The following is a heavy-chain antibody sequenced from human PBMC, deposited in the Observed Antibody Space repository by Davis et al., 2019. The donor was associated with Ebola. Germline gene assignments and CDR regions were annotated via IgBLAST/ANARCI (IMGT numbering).Heavy chain of an antibody. CDR1: GFTFSNYA. Sequence: GESLKISCAVSGFTFSNYAMHWVRQAPGKGLEWVALVSYDGNDKYYADSVKGRFTISKDNFKNTLYLQMNSLRTEDTALYYCAKVLRHRGINILDSWGQGMQVTVTS. CDR3: AKVLRHRGINILDS. D-gene: IGHD3-9*01. V-gene: IGHV3-30*18. J-gene: IGHJ4*02. CDR2: VSYDGNDK.